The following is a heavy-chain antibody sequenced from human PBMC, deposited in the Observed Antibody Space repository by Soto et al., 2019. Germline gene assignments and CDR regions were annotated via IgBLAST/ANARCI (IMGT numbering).Heavy chain of an antibody. CDR2: IYYSGST. Sequence: SSETLSLTCTVSGGSISSYYWSWIRQPPGKGLEWIGYIYYSGSTNYNPSLKSRVTISVDTSKNQFSLKLSSVTAADTAVYYCARRYGDYFDYWGXGTLVTVSS. CDR3: ARRYGDYFDY. V-gene: IGHV4-59*08. D-gene: IGHD4-17*01. CDR1: GGSISSYY. J-gene: IGHJ4*01.